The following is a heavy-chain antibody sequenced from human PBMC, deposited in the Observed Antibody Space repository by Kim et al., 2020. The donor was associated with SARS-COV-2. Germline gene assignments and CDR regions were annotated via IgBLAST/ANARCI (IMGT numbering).Heavy chain of an antibody. V-gene: IGHV4-39*01. Sequence: SETLSLTCTVSGGSINSSSYYWGWIRQPPGKGLEWIGSISYSGSTYYNPSLKSRVTISVDTPKNQLSLKLSSVTAADTAVYYCARQFTYSIANYWGQGTLVAVSS. D-gene: IGHD1-26*01. CDR2: ISYSGST. CDR1: GGSINSSSYY. J-gene: IGHJ4*02. CDR3: ARQFTYSIANY.